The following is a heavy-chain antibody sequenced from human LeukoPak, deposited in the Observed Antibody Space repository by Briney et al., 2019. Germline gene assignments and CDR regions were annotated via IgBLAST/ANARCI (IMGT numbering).Heavy chain of an antibody. J-gene: IGHJ3*02. CDR2: IYYSGST. CDR3: ARDSLGRVNYYGSGSYPEAAFDI. V-gene: IGHV4-59*01. CDR1: GGSISSYY. Sequence: PSETLSLTCTVSGGSISSYYWSWIRQPPGKGLEWIGYIYYSGSTNYNPSLKSRVTISVDTSKNQFSLKLSSVTAADTAVYYCARDSLGRVNYYGSGSYPEAAFDIWGQGTMVTVSS. D-gene: IGHD3-10*01.